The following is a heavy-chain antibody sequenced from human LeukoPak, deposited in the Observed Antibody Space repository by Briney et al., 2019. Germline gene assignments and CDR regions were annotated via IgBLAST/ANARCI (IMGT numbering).Heavy chain of an antibody. CDR1: GYTFTGYY. D-gene: IGHD3-22*01. CDR3: ARGRYYYDSSGFSNWFDP. CDR2: INPNSGGT. J-gene: IGHJ5*02. Sequence: ASVKVSCKASGYTFTGYYMHWVRQAPGQGLEWMGRINPNSGGTNYAQKFQGRVTMIRDTSISTAYMELSRLRSDDTVVYYCARGRYYYDSSGFSNWFDPWGQGTLVTVSS. V-gene: IGHV1-2*05.